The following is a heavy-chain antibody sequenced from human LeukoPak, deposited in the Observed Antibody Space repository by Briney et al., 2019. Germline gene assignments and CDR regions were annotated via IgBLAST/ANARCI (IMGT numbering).Heavy chain of an antibody. J-gene: IGHJ3*02. CDR1: GGSISSYY. V-gene: IGHV4-59*01. CDR2: IYYSGST. CDR3: ARACYYYDSSDAFDI. Sequence: SETLSLTCTVSGGSISSYYWSWIRQPPGKGLEWIGYIYYSGSTNYNPSLKSRVTISVDTSKNQFSLKLSSVTAADTAVYYCARACYYYDSSDAFDIWGQGTMVTVSS. D-gene: IGHD3-22*01.